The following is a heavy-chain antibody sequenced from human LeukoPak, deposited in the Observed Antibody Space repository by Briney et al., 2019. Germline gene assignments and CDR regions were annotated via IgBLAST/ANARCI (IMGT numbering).Heavy chain of an antibody. J-gene: IGHJ5*02. Sequence: SETLSLTCTVSGGPISSYYWSWIRQPAGKGLEWIGRIYTSGSTNYNPSLKSRVTMSVDTSKNQFSLKLSSVTAADTAVYYCARGGPRGVVVPAAIGRQNWFDPWGQGTLVTVSS. CDR1: GGPISSYY. D-gene: IGHD2-2*01. V-gene: IGHV4-4*07. CDR3: ARGGPRGVVVPAAIGRQNWFDP. CDR2: IYTSGST.